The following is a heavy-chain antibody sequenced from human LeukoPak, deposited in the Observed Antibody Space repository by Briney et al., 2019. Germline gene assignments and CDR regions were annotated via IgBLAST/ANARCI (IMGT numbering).Heavy chain of an antibody. J-gene: IGHJ4*02. CDR2: AHYTEGT. V-gene: IGHV4-59*01. D-gene: IGHD3-22*01. CDR3: ARGYFDAIGYFNPFDW. Sequence: PSETLSLTCTVSGASISSSYWSWLPPSPGKGLEWIGYAHYTEGTNYNPSLKSRATISVDTSKNQFSLKLSPVTAADTAMYYCARGYFDAIGYFNPFDWWGQGALVTVSS. CDR1: GASISSSY.